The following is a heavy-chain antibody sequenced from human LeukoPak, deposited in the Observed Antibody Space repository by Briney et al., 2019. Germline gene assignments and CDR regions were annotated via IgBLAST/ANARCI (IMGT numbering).Heavy chain of an antibody. CDR2: ISAYNGNT. CDR1: GYTFTSYG. J-gene: IGHJ4*02. V-gene: IGHV1-18*01. Sequence: ASVKVSCKASGYTFTSYGISWVRQAPGQGLEWMGRISAYNGNTNFAQKLQGRVTMTTDTSTSTAYMDLRSLRSDDTAVYYCARDQAATNTQVRFCLDWGQGTLVTVSS. D-gene: IGHD3-9*01. CDR3: ARDQAATNTQVRFCLD.